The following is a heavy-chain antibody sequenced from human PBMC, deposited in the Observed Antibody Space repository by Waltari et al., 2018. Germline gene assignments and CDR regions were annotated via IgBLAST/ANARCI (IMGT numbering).Heavy chain of an antibody. CDR3: AREGGRGYSYGY. V-gene: IGHV4-61*02. CDR1: GGSISSGSYY. CDR2: IYTSGST. Sequence: QVQLQESGPGLVKPSQTLSLTCTVSGGSISSGSYYWSWLRQPAGKGLEWIGRIYTSGSTNYNPSPKSRVTISVDTSKNQFSLKLSSVTAADTAVYYCAREGGRGYSYGYWGQGTLVTVSS. J-gene: IGHJ4*02. D-gene: IGHD5-18*01.